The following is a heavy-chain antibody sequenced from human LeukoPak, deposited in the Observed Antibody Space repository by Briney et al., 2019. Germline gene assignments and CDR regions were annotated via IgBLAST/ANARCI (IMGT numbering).Heavy chain of an antibody. D-gene: IGHD3-10*02. CDR2: FSGSGGST. Sequence: PGGPLRLSCAASGFTFSSYALSWVRQAPGKGLECISGFSGSGGSTYYADSVKGRFTISRDNSKNTLYLQMNSLRAEDTAVYYCAELGITMIGGVWGKGTTVTISS. CDR3: AELGITMIGGV. J-gene: IGHJ6*04. CDR1: GFTFSSYA. V-gene: IGHV3-23*01.